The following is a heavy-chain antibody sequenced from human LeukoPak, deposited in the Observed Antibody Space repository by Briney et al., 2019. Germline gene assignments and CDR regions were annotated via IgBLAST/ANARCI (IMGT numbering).Heavy chain of an antibody. Sequence: PSETLSLTCAVYGGSFSGYYWSWIRQPPGKGLEWIGSIYYSGSTYYNPSLKSRVTISVDTSKNQFSLNLNSVTAADTAVYYCARGGDRSFDYWGQGTLVTVSS. CDR1: GGSFSGYY. CDR2: IYYSGST. V-gene: IGHV4-34*01. CDR3: ARGGDRSFDY. J-gene: IGHJ4*02. D-gene: IGHD3-10*01.